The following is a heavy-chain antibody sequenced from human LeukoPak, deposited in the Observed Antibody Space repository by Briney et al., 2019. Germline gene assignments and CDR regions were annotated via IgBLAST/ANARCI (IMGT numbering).Heavy chain of an antibody. CDR2: ISGSGGST. CDR3: AKDPVDSLEWLFHFDY. Sequence: GGSLRLSCAASGFTFSSYAMSWVRQAPGKGLEWVSAISGSGGSTYYADSVKGRFIISRDNSKNTLYLQMNSLRAEDTAVYYCAKDPVDSLEWLFHFDYWGQGTLVTVSS. V-gene: IGHV3-23*01. J-gene: IGHJ4*02. CDR1: GFTFSSYA. D-gene: IGHD3-3*01.